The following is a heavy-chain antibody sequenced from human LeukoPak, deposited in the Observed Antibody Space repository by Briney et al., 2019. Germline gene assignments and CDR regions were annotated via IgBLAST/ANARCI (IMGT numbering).Heavy chain of an antibody. Sequence: ASVKVSCKTSGYTFTNYGLNWVRQAPGLGLEWMGWINTNNGNPTYAQGFTGRFVFSLDTSVSTTYLQISSLKAEGTAVYYCARDRWGDGYNYFHAFDIWGQGTMVTVSS. CDR1: GYTFTNYG. CDR3: ARDRWGDGYNYFHAFDI. J-gene: IGHJ3*02. CDR2: INTNNGNP. V-gene: IGHV7-4-1*02. D-gene: IGHD5-24*01.